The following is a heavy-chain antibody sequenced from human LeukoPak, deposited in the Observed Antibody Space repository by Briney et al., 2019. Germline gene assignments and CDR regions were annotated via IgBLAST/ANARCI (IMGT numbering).Heavy chain of an antibody. CDR2: ISGTGGST. J-gene: IGHJ5*02. V-gene: IGHV3-23*01. CDR1: GFTFSTYA. CDR3: AKDYEPLVGVHRWGDWFDP. Sequence: GGSLRLSCAASGFTFSTYAMTWVRQAPGKGLEWVSLISGTGGSTYHADSVKGRFTISRDNSKNTLYLQMNSLRAEDTAVYYCAKDYEPLVGVHRWGDWFDPWGQGTLVTVSS. D-gene: IGHD1-26*01.